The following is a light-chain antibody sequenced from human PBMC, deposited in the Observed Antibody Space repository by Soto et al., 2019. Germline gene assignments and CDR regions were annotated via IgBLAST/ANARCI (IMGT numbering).Light chain of an antibody. CDR2: AAS. V-gene: IGKV1-39*01. J-gene: IGKJ3*01. CDR3: QQSYSTPNT. CDR1: QSISSY. Sequence: DIQMTQSPSSLSASVGDRVTITCRASQSISSYLNWYQQKPGKAPKLLIYAASSLQSGVPSRFSGSGSGTDFTLTISNLQPEDFATYYCQQSYSTPNTFGPGTKVDIK.